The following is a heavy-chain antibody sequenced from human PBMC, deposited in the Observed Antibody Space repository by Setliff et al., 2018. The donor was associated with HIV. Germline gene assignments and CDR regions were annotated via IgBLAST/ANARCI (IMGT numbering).Heavy chain of an antibody. CDR2: ISSSSSYA. J-gene: IGHJ4*02. CDR1: GFTFSDYY. D-gene: IGHD3-22*01. Sequence: PGGSLRLSCAASGFTFSDYYMSWIRQAPGKGLEWASYISSSSSYANYADSVKGRFTISRDNAKNSLYLQMNSLRAEDTAVYYCARASYYYDSSGWVDYWGQGTLVTVSS. CDR3: ARASYYYDSSGWVDY. V-gene: IGHV3-11*05.